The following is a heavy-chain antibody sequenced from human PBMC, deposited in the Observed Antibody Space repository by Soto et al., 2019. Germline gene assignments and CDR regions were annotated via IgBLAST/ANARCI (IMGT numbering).Heavy chain of an antibody. J-gene: IGHJ6*02. Sequence: SVKVACKAAGYTFASEGISWVRQAPGQGLEWMGWTSAYNSNTNYAQKLQGRVTMTTDTSTSTAYMELRSLRSDDTAVYYCARETYYYGSGSYEVISYGMDVWGQGTTVTVS. V-gene: IGHV1-18*01. D-gene: IGHD3-10*01. CDR1: GYTFASEG. CDR3: ARETYYYGSGSYEVISYGMDV. CDR2: TSAYNSNT.